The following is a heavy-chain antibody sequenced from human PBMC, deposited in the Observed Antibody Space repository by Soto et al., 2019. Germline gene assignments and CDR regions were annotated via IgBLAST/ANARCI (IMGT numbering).Heavy chain of an antibody. CDR1: GGSFSGYY. V-gene: IGHV4-34*01. CDR3: ARGKGYSSGWAYNWFDP. J-gene: IGHJ5*02. CDR2: INHRGST. Sequence: QVQLQQWGAGLLKPSETLSLTCAVYGGSFSGYYWSWIRQPPGKGLEWIGEINHRGSTNYNPSLKSRVPITVDTSKNQFSLKLSSVTAADTAVYYCARGKGYSSGWAYNWFDPWGQGTLVTVSS. D-gene: IGHD6-19*01.